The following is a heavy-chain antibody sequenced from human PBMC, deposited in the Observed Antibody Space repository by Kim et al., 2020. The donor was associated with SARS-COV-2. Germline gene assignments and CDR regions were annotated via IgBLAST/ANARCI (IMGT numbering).Heavy chain of an antibody. CDR1: GYTFTSYY. D-gene: IGHD6-13*01. CDR3: AKQLVVGYYYYGMDV. V-gene: IGHV1-46*01. J-gene: IGHJ6*02. Sequence: ASVKVSCKASGYTFTSYYMHWVRQAPGQGLEWMGIINPSGGSTSYAQKFQGRVTMTRDTSTSTVYMELSSLRSEDTAVYYCAKQLVVGYYYYGMDVWAQGTTVGVSS. CDR2: INPSGGST.